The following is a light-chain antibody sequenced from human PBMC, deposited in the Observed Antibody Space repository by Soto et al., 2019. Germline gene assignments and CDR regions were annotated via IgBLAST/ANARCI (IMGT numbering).Light chain of an antibody. CDR1: QSISTY. CDR3: HQSYSIPHA. J-gene: IGKJ2*01. Sequence: EIQMTQSPSSLSASVGDRVTITCRASQSISTYLNWYQHKPRKAPTVVIYGVSSLQSGVPSRFGGSGSGTEFTLTISSLQPDDFATYYCHQSYSIPHAFGQGTKLEIK. CDR2: GVS. V-gene: IGKV1-39*01.